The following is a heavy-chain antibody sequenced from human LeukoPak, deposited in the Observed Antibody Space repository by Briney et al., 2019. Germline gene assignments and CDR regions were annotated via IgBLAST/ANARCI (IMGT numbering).Heavy chain of an antibody. D-gene: IGHD7-27*01. CDR1: GDSVTSNIAA. V-gene: IGHV6-1*01. CDR2: TYYRSRWNT. J-gene: IGHJ4*02. CDR3: GRDVDAGVDY. Sequence: SQTLSLTCAISGDSVTSNIAAWNWIRQSPSRGLEWLGRTYYRSRWNTEYAPSVKSRITITPDTSKNQFSLRFNSVTPEDTAVYYCGRDVDAGVDYWGQGTLVTVSS.